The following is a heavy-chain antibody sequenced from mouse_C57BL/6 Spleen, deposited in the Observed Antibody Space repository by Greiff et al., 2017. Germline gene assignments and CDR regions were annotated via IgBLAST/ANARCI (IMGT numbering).Heavy chain of an antibody. CDR2: ISSGGDYI. CDR3: TRDYGSRRGAMDY. Sequence: EVKVEESGEGLVKPGGSLKLSCAASGFTFSSYAMSWVRQTPEKRLEWVAYISSGGDYIYYADTVKGRFTISRDNARNTLYLQMSSLKSEDTAMYYCTRDYGSRRGAMDYWGQGTSVTVSS. D-gene: IGHD1-1*01. CDR1: GFTFSSYA. V-gene: IGHV5-9-1*02. J-gene: IGHJ4*01.